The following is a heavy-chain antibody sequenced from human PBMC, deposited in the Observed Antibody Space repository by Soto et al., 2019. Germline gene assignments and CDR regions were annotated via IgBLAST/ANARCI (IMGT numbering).Heavy chain of an antibody. CDR1: GFTFNSYA. CDR2: ISGSGVST. CDR3: AKDVCSGGTCYSPDY. Sequence: PGGSLRLSCAASGFTFNSYAMSWVRQAPGKGLEWVSAISGSGVSTYYADTVKGRFTISRDNSKNTLYLQMNSLRAEDTAVYYCAKDVCSGGTCYSPDYWGQGTLVTVSS. V-gene: IGHV3-23*01. J-gene: IGHJ4*02. D-gene: IGHD2-15*01.